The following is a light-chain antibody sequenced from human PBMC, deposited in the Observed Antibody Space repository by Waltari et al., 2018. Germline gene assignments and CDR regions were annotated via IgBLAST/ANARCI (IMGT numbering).Light chain of an antibody. CDR3: QQYYDGPRT. V-gene: IGKV1-NL1*01. CDR1: QDISNS. J-gene: IGKJ1*01. CDR2: GAS. Sequence: DIQMTQSPSSLSASFGDRVNITCRASQDISNSLAWYQQKLGRAPKLLLHGASRLESGVPSRFSGRGSGTDYTLTISSLQPEDFATYYCQQYYDGPRTFGQGTKVELK.